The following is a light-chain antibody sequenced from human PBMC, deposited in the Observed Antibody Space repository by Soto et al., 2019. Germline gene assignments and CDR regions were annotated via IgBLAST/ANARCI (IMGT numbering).Light chain of an antibody. CDR2: GTS. J-gene: IGKJ1*01. V-gene: IGKV3-20*01. CDR1: QSVTSDY. Sequence: EIVLTQSPGTLSLSPGESATLSCRATQSVTSDYLAWYQQKPGQAPRLLVFGTSSRATGIPDRFTGSGSATDFTLTISRLEPEDFAIYYCQQYGSSPWTFGQGTKVEIK. CDR3: QQYGSSPWT.